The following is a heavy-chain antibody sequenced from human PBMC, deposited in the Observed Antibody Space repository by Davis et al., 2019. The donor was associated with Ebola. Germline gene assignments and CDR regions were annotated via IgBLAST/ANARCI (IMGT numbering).Heavy chain of an antibody. D-gene: IGHD3-10*01. J-gene: IGHJ6*04. V-gene: IGHV4-59*01. CDR1: GGSISSYY. Sequence: SETLSLTCTVSGGSISSYYWSWIRQPPGQGLEWIGYIYYSGSTNYNPSLKSRVTISVDTSKNQFSLKLSSVTAADTAVYYCARDSITMVRGAPRDYYYGMDVWGKGTTVTVSS. CDR3: ARDSITMVRGAPRDYYYGMDV. CDR2: IYYSGST.